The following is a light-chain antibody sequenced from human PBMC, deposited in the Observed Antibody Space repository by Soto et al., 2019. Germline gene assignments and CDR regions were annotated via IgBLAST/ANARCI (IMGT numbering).Light chain of an antibody. CDR2: DVS. V-gene: IGLV2-11*01. Sequence: QSALTQPPSASGSPGQSVTISCTGTSSDVGGYNYVSWYQQHPGKAPQLMIYDVSKRPSGVPDRFSGSKSGNTASLTISGLQAEDYADYYCCSYAGSYTWVFGGGTKLTVL. CDR3: CSYAGSYTWV. CDR1: SSDVGGYNY. J-gene: IGLJ2*01.